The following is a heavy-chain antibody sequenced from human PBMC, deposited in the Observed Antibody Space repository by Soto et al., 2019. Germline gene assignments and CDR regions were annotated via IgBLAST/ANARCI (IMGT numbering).Heavy chain of an antibody. J-gene: IGHJ6*02. CDR3: ARHQLPHPNPHYYYYGMDV. D-gene: IGHD2-2*01. CDR2: IIPIFGTA. Sequence: ASANVSCKDSGGTSTSCSISRVRQGPGQGLEWMGGIIPIFGTANYAQKFQGRVTITADESTSTAYMELSSLRSEDTAVYYCARHQLPHPNPHYYYYGMDVWGQGTTVTVSS. CDR1: GGTSTSCS. V-gene: IGHV1-69*13.